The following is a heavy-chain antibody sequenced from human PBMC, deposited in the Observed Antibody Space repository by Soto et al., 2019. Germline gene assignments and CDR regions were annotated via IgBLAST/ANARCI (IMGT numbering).Heavy chain of an antibody. D-gene: IGHD2-15*01. CDR1: GFTVSSNF. Sequence: PGGSLRLSCAASGFTVSSNFMAWVRQAPGEGLEWVSIIFGGGSTYYADSVKGRFIISRDNSKNTLYLQMDSLRAEDTALYYCLKDRAWFDAFDYWGHGTLVTVPQ. J-gene: IGHJ4*01. V-gene: IGHV3-66*02. CDR3: LKDRAWFDAFDY. CDR2: IFGGGST.